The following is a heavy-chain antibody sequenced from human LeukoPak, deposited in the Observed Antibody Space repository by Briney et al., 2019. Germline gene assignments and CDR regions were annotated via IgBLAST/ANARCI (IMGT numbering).Heavy chain of an antibody. CDR2: VNPRSGGT. Sequence: ASVKVSCKASGYTFADYYMHWVRQTPGQGLEWMGWVNPRSGGTDYAEKFQGRVTMTRDTSISTAYMELSRLRSDDTAVYYCARGGYSYGYSMDYWGQGTLVTVSS. J-gene: IGHJ4*02. CDR3: ARGGYSYGYSMDY. D-gene: IGHD5-18*01. V-gene: IGHV1-2*02. CDR1: GYTFADYY.